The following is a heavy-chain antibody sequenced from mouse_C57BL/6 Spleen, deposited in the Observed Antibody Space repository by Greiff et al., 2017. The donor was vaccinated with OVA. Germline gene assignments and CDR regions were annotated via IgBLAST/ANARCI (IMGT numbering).Heavy chain of an antibody. CDR3: ARDLGPYGNYDAMDY. J-gene: IGHJ4*01. D-gene: IGHD2-1*01. CDR1: GFTFSSYA. CDR2: ISDGGSYT. V-gene: IGHV5-4*01. Sequence: EVKLVESGGGLVKPGGSLKLSCAASGFTFSSYAMSWVRPTPEKRLEWVATISDGGSYTYSPDNVKGRFTISRDNAKNNLYLQMSHLKSEDTAMYYCARDLGPYGNYDAMDYWGQGTSVTVSS.